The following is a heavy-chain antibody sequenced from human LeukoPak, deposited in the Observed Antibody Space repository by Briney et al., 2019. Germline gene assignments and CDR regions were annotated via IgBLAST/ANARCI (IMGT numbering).Heavy chain of an antibody. V-gene: IGHV4-4*02. Sequence: PSGTLSLTCAVSGGSISSSNWWSWVRQPPGKGLEWIGEIYHSGSTNYNPSLKSRVTISVDKSKNQFSLKLSSVTAADTAVYYCAREGYTSGHCGCVDYWGQGTLVTVST. D-gene: IGHD5-12*01. CDR2: IYHSGST. CDR3: AREGYTSGHCGCVDY. CDR1: GGSISSSNW. J-gene: IGHJ4*02.